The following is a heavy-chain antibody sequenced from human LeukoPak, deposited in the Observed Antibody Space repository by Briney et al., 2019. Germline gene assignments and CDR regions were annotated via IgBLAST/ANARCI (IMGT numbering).Heavy chain of an antibody. J-gene: IGHJ4*02. CDR1: GYTFTSYD. V-gene: IGHV1-8*03. CDR3: ARVRKVWPYYYDSSGNDY. CDR2: MNPNSGNT. Sequence: ASVKVSCKASGYTFTSYDINWVRQATGQGLEWMGWMNPNSGNTGYAQKFQGRVTITRNTSISTAYMELSSLRSEDTAVYYCARVRKVWPYYYDSSGNDYWGQGTLVTVSS. D-gene: IGHD3-22*01.